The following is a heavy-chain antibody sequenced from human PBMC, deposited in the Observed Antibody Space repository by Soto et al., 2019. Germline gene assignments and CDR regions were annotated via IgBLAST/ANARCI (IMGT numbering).Heavy chain of an antibody. CDR2: VYYTGST. J-gene: IGHJ5*02. D-gene: IGHD3-10*01. V-gene: IGHV4-39*07. CDR3: ARDPGSGSYYGWFDP. Sequence: ETLSLTCTVSGGSVSTSSYYWGWIRQPPGRGLEWIGTVYYTGSTYYNPSLNNRVTISVDTSKNQFSLKLSSVTAADTAVYYCARDPGSGSYYGWFDPWGQGTLVTSPQ. CDR1: GGSVSTSSYY.